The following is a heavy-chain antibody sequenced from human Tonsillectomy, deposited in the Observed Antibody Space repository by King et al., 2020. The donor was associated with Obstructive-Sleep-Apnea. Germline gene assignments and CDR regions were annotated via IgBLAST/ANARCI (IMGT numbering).Heavy chain of an antibody. CDR1: GGSISSSSYY. Sequence: VQLQESGPGLVKPSETLSLTCTVSGGSISSSSYYWGWIRQPPGKGLEWIGSIYYSGSTYYHPSLKSQVTISVDTSKNQFSLKLSSVTAADTAVYYCARSGYFDWLNYFDYWGQGTLVTVSS. J-gene: IGHJ4*02. V-gene: IGHV4-39*07. CDR2: IYYSGST. CDR3: ARSGYFDWLNYFDY. D-gene: IGHD3-9*01.